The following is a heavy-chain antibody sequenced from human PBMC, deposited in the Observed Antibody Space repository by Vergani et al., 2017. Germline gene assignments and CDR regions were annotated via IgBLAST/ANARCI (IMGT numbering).Heavy chain of an antibody. D-gene: IGHD2-15*01. V-gene: IGHV3-9*01. J-gene: IGHJ5*02. CDR3: AKDYQTYCSGGSCYGGFDP. CDR2: ISWDSGSI. CDR1: GFTFDDYA. Sequence: VQLVESGGGLVKPGGSLRLSCAASGFTFDDYAMHWVRQAPGKGLEWVSGISWDSGSIGYADSVKGRFTISRDNAKNSLYLQMNSLRAEDTALYYCAKDYQTYCSGGSCYGGFDPWGQGTLVTVSS.